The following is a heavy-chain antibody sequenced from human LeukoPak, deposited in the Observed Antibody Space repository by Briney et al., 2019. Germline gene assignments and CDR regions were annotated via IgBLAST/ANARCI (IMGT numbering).Heavy chain of an antibody. D-gene: IGHD2-2*01. V-gene: IGHV4-34*01. Sequence: PSETLSLTCAVYGESFSGYHWTWIRQPPGKRPEWIGKIDHSGSTIYNPSLKSRVTISVAAPKNQIFLDLSSVTAADTAVYYCARGRYCNSTNCPYVGGYYYMDVWGKGTTVTVSS. CDR1: GESFSGYH. CDR2: IDHSGST. CDR3: ARGRYCNSTNCPYVGGYYYMDV. J-gene: IGHJ6*03.